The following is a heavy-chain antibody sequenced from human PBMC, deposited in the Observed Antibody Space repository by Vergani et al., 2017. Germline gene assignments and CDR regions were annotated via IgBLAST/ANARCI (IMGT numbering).Heavy chain of an antibody. CDR1: GFSLCTSGVG. CDR3: AHAILYYYDSSGYLYFDY. V-gene: IGHV2-5*02. D-gene: IGHD3-22*01. Sequence: QVTLKEPGPVLVKPTETLTLTCTFSGFSLCTSGVGVGWIRQPPGKALEWLALIYWDDDKRYSPSLKSRLTITKDTSKNQVVLTMTNMDPVDTATYYCAHAILYYYDSSGYLYFDYWGQGTLVTVSS. J-gene: IGHJ4*02. CDR2: IYWDDDK.